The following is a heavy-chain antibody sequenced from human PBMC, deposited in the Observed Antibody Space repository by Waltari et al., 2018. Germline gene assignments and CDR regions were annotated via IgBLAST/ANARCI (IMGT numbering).Heavy chain of an antibody. CDR1: GYTFTSYE. D-gene: IGHD3-3*01. Sequence: QVQLVQSGAEVTKPGASVKVSYKASGYTFTSYEINWVRRATGQGLEWMGWMNPNSGNTGYAQKFQGRVTMTRNTSISTAYMELSSLRSEDTAVYYCARVEYSHYYYYGMDVWGQGTTVTVSS. V-gene: IGHV1-8*01. CDR3: ARVEYSHYYYYGMDV. J-gene: IGHJ6*02. CDR2: MNPNSGNT.